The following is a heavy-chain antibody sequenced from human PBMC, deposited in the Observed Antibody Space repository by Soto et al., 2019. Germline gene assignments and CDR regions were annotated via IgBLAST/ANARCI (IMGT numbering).Heavy chain of an antibody. D-gene: IGHD2-15*01. V-gene: IGHV3-74*01. Sequence: EVQLVESGGGLVQPGGSLRLSCAASGFAFSSYWMHWVRQAPGKGLVWVSRIDPYETGINYADSVKGRFTISRDNAKNTLYLQMNILRAEDTAVYYCTSYTFGGRESWGQGTLVTVSS. CDR1: GFAFSSYW. J-gene: IGHJ5*02. CDR3: TSYTFGGRES. CDR2: IDPYETGI.